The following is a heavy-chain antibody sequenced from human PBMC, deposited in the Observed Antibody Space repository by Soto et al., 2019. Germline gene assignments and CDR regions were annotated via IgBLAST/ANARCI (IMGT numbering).Heavy chain of an antibody. CDR1: GFTFSSYG. CDR3: AKDYSSTARVTIFGY. J-gene: IGHJ4*02. D-gene: IGHD3-3*01. CDR2: ISYDGSNK. Sequence: VQLVESGGGVVQPGRSLRLSCAASGFTFSSYGMHWVRQAPGKGLEWVAVISYDGSNKYYADSVKGRFTISRDNSKNTLYLQMNSLRAEDTAVYYCAKDYSSTARVTIFGYWGQGTLVTVSS. V-gene: IGHV3-30*18.